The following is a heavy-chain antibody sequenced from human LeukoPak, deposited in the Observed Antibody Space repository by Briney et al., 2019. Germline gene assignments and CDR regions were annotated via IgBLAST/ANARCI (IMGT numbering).Heavy chain of an antibody. V-gene: IGHV3-30*03. D-gene: IGHD6-13*01. CDR1: GFTFTSYG. CDR3: ARIGYSISWSGDY. CDR2: ISSDGNNK. J-gene: IGHJ4*02. Sequence: GGSLRLSCAASGFTFTSYGMHWVRQAPGKGLEWVALISSDGNNKYYADSAKARFSISRDNSKNTLYLQMNGLRVEDTAVYYCARIGYSISWSGDYWGQGSLVTVSS.